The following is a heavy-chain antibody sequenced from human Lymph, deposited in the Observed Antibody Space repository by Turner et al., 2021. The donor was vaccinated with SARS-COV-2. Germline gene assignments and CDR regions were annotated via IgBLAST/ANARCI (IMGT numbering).Heavy chain of an antibody. CDR1: GIIGSRND. V-gene: IGHV3-53*01. CDR3: ARDLGTYGMDV. Sequence: EVQLVVPGGGFIQPGGSLRLSCPASGIIGSRNDMNWVRQAPGKGLEWVSVIYSGGTTYYADSVKGRFTISRDNSKNTLYLQMNSLRVEDTAVYYGARDLGTYGMDVWGQGTTVTVSS. CDR2: IYSGGTT. D-gene: IGHD6-13*01. J-gene: IGHJ6*02.